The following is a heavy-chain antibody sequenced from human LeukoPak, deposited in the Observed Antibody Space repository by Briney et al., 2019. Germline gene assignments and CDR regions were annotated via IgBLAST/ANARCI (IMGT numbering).Heavy chain of an antibody. J-gene: IGHJ4*02. V-gene: IGHV4-39*01. CDR3: ARQRGGSWVNDY. CDR2: VFHSGST. Sequence: SETLSLTCTVSDASISSSYFYWSWIRPPPGKGLELIGNVFHSGSTHYSPSLKSRVTISVDTSRKQFSLRLSAATAADTAVYYCARQRGGSWVNDYWGQGTLVTVSS. D-gene: IGHD1-26*01. CDR1: DASISSSYFY.